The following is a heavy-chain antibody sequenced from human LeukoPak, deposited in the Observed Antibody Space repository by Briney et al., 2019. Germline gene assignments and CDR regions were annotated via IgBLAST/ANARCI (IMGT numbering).Heavy chain of an antibody. J-gene: IGHJ6*03. V-gene: IGHV3-53*01. CDR1: GFTVSSNY. CDR3: ARVMKSGTKGYYYMDV. CDR2: IYSGGSA. Sequence: GGSLRLSCAASGFTVSSNYMSWVRQTPGKGLERVSVIYSGGSAYYADSVKGRFTISRDNSKNTLYLQMNSLRAEDTAVYYCARVMKSGTKGYYYMDVWGKGTTVTVSS. D-gene: IGHD5-12*01.